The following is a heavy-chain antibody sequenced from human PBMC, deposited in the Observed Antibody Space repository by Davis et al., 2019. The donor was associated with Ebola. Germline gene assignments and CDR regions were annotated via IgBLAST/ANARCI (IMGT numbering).Heavy chain of an antibody. D-gene: IGHD3-10*01. Sequence: GESLKISCAASGFTFNSYAMSWVRQAPGKGLEWVSAISGSGGSTYYADSVKGRFTISRDNSKNTLYLQMNSLRAEDTAVYYCAKPGGYYYYYGMDVWGQGTTVTVSS. CDR2: ISGSGGST. CDR1: GFTFNSYA. J-gene: IGHJ6*02. V-gene: IGHV3-23*01. CDR3: AKPGGYYYYYGMDV.